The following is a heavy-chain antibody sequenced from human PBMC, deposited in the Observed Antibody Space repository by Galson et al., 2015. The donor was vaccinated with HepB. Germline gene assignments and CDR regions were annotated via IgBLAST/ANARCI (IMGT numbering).Heavy chain of an antibody. Sequence: SLRLSCAASGLTFSNYWMTWVRQAPGKGLEWVASIREDGNEKYYVESVKGRFTISRDNAQNSLHLQMNSLRAEDTAVYYCARKAPAARLQFYDYWGQGTLTTVSS. CDR1: GLTFSNYW. CDR3: ARKAPAARLQFYDY. CDR2: IREDGNEK. D-gene: IGHD2-15*01. V-gene: IGHV3-7*03. J-gene: IGHJ4*02.